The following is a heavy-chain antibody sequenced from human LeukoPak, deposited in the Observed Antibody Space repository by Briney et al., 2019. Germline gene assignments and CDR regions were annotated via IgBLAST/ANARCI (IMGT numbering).Heavy chain of an antibody. V-gene: IGHV3-30*02. D-gene: IGHD1-14*01. CDR1: GFTFSSYG. CDR2: IRYDGSDK. CDR3: ARDPARYTLRSFNI. Sequence: PGGSLRLSCAASGFTFSSYGMHWVRQAPGKGLEWVAFIRYDGSDKYSADSVKGRFTISRDNAKNSLYLQMNSLRAEDTAVYYWARDPARYTLRSFNIWGQGTMVTVSS. J-gene: IGHJ3*02.